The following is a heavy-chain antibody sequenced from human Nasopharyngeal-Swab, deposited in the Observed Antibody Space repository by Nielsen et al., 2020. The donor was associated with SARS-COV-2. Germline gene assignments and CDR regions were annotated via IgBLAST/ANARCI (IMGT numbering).Heavy chain of an antibody. V-gene: IGHV3-30*04. Sequence: GESLKISCAASGFTFSSYAMHWVRQAPGKGLEWVAVISYDGSNKYYADSVKGRFTISRDNSKNTLYLQMNSLRAEDTAVYYCANLYGDIYLDYWGQGTLVTVSS. CDR1: GFTFSSYA. J-gene: IGHJ4*02. D-gene: IGHD4-17*01. CDR2: ISYDGSNK. CDR3: ANLYGDIYLDY.